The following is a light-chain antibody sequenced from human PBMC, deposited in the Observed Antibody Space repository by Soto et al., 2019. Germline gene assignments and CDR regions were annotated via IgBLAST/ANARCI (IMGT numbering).Light chain of an antibody. Sequence: DIQMTQSPSTLSASVGDRATITCRASQSISSRLAWYQQKPGKAPTLLIYKASSLESGVPSRFSGSGSGTEFTLTISSLQPDDFATYYCQQYNSYSYTFGQGTKLEIK. CDR2: KAS. CDR1: QSISSR. CDR3: QQYNSYSYT. J-gene: IGKJ2*01. V-gene: IGKV1-5*03.